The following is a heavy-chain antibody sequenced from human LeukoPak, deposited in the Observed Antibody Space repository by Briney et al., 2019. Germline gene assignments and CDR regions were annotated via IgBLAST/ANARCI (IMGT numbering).Heavy chain of an antibody. CDR2: IKQDGILK. CDR3: ARLGGETTRFDL. V-gene: IGHV3-7*01. J-gene: IGHJ5*02. D-gene: IGHD3-16*01. Sequence: GGSLRLSYAASGFTFRNYWMSWVRQAPGRGLDWVATIKQDGILKHYVDSVKGRFTISRDNAANSLYLHMDNLRVEDTAVYYCARLGGETTRFDLWGQGALVTVSS. CDR1: GFTFRNYW.